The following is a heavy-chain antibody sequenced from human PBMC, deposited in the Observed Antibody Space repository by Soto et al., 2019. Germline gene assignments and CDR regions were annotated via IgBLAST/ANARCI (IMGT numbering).Heavy chain of an antibody. D-gene: IGHD3-22*01. CDR3: ARAPRRRYYYDSSGYTPFDY. Sequence: SETLSLTCAVYGGSFSGYYWSWIRQPPGKGLEWIGEINHSGSTNYNPSLKSRVTISVDTSKNQFSLKLSSVTAADTAVYYCARAPRRRYYYDSSGYTPFDYWGQGTLVTVSS. CDR2: INHSGST. J-gene: IGHJ4*02. CDR1: GGSFSGYY. V-gene: IGHV4-34*01.